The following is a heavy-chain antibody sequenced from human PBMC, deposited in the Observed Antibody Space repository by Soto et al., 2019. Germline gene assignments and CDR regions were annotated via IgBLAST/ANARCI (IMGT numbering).Heavy chain of an antibody. J-gene: IGHJ6*02. D-gene: IGHD3-3*01. V-gene: IGHV3-33*01. CDR1: GVTVTNYG. CDR3: ARECDAFWNGYRLYYAMDV. CDR2: IWYDGSKQ. Sequence: QVQLVESVGGVVQPGRSLRLSCAASGVTVTNYGMHWVRQAPGKGLEWVAAIWYDGSKQYYADSLRGRFTITRDNSKNTLYLHMKSLRAEDTAVYYCARECDAFWNGYRLYYAMDVWGQGTTVTVSS.